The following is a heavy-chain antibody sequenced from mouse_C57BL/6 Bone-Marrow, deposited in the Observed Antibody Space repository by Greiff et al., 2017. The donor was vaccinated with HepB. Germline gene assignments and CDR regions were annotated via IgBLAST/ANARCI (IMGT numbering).Heavy chain of an antibody. CDR2: INPYNGGT. CDR3: APWFAY. CDR1: GYTFTDYY. V-gene: IGHV1-19*01. J-gene: IGHJ3*01. Sequence: VQLKESGPVLVKPGASVKMPCKASGYTFTDYYMNWVKQSHGKSLEWIGVINPYNGGTSYNQKFKGKATLTVDKSSSTAYMELNSLTSEDSAVYYCAPWFAYWGQGTLVTVSA.